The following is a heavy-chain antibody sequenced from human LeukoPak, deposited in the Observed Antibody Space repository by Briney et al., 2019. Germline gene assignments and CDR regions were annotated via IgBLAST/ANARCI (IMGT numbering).Heavy chain of an antibody. Sequence: PGGSLRLSCAASGFTFSSYSINWVRQAPGKGPEWVSSISSSSSYIYYADSVKGRFTISRDNAKNSLYLQMNSLRAEDTAVYYCARDSYYDILTGYLRYFDYWGQGTLVTVSS. CDR3: ARDSYYDILTGYLRYFDY. CDR2: ISSSSSYI. J-gene: IGHJ4*02. V-gene: IGHV3-21*01. CDR1: GFTFSSYS. D-gene: IGHD3-9*01.